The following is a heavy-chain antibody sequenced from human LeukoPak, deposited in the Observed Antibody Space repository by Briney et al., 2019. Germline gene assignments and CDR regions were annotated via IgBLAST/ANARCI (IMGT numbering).Heavy chain of an antibody. CDR3: AIKPFDHDAFDI. V-gene: IGHV3-7*01. D-gene: IGHD3-9*01. J-gene: IGHJ3*02. CDR2: IKQDGSEK. CDR1: GFTFSSYW. Sequence: GGSLRLSCAASGFTFSSYWMSWVRQAPGKGLEWVASIKQDGSEKYYVDSVKGRFTISRDNAKNSLYLQMNSLRAEDTAVYYCAIKPFDHDAFDIWGQGTMVTVSS.